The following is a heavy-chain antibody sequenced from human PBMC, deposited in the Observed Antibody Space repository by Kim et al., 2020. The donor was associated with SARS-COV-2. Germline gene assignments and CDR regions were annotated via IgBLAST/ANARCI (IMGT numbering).Heavy chain of an antibody. CDR3: TTVTPAARGSYCP. V-gene: IGHV3-15*01. CDR1: GFTFSNAW. CDR2: IKRKTDGGTT. J-gene: IGHJ5*02. Sequence: GGSLRLSCAASGFTFSNAWMSWVRQAPGKGLEWVGRIKRKTDGGTTDYAAPVKGRFTISRDDSKDTLYLQMNSLKTEDTAVYYCTTVTPAARGSYCPWGQGTLVTVSS. D-gene: IGHD1-26*01.